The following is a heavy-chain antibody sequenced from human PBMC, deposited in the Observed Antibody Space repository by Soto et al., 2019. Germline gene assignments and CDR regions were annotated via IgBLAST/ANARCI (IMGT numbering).Heavy chain of an antibody. V-gene: IGHV1-69*06. CDR1: GGTFSSYA. D-gene: IGHD4-17*01. CDR3: ANRFYDYGGNSQGMDV. CDR2: IIPIFGTA. J-gene: IGHJ6*02. Sequence: AASVKVSCKASGGTFSSYAISWVRQAPGQGLEWMGGIIPIFGTANYAQKFQGRVTITADKSTSTAYMELSSLRSEDTAVYYCANRFYDYGGNSQGMDVWGQGTTVTVSS.